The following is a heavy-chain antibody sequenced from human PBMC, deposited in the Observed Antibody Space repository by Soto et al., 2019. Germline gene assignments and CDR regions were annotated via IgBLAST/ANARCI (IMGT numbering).Heavy chain of an antibody. CDR3: ARDYDYGDYYGYYYGMDV. Sequence: SLKVSCKASGGTFSSYASSWVRQAPGQGLEWMGGIIPIFGTANYAQKFQGRVTMTTDASTSTAYMELRSLRSDDTAVYYCARDYDYGDYYGYYYGMDVWGQGTTVTVSS. J-gene: IGHJ6*02. CDR2: IIPIFGTA. CDR1: GGTFSSYA. V-gene: IGHV1-69*05. D-gene: IGHD4-17*01.